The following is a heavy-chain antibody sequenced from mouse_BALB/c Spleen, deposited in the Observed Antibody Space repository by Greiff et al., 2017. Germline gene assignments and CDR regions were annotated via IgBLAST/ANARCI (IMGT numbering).Heavy chain of an antibody. D-gene: IGHD1-1*01. CDR2: ISSGGST. J-gene: IGHJ2*01. V-gene: IGHV5-6-5*01. Sequence: EVKVVESGGGLVKPGGSLKLSCAASGFTFSSYAMSWVRQTPEKRLEWVASISSGGSTYYPDSVKGRFTISRDNARNILYLQMSSLRSEDTAMYYCARGDTTVGYWGQGTTLTVAS. CDR3: ARGDTTVGY. CDR1: GFTFSSYA.